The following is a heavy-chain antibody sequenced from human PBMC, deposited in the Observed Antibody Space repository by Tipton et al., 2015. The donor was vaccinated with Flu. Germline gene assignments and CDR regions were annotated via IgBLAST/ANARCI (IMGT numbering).Heavy chain of an antibody. J-gene: IGHJ4*02. CDR3: ARTRPNYVFPNFDY. CDR2: IWYDGSSK. D-gene: IGHD1-7*01. V-gene: IGHV3-33*01. Sequence: SLRLSCAASGFIFRTYGMRWVRQAPDKGLEWVATIWYDGSSKNYADSVKGRFTISRDNSKNTLYLQMNSLRAEDTALYYCARTRPNYVFPNFDYWGQGTLVTVSS. CDR1: GFIFRTYG.